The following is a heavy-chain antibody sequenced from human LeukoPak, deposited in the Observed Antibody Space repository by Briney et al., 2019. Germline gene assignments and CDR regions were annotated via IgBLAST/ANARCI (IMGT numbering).Heavy chain of an antibody. CDR1: GYTFTSYA. Sequence: GASVKVSCKASGYTFTSYAMNWVRQAPGQGLEWMGWINTNTGNPTYAQGFTGRFVFSLDTSVSTAYLQISSLKAEDTAVYYCARSGGSGSHYARYYYYYMDVWGKGTMVTVSS. J-gene: IGHJ6*03. CDR3: ARSGGSGSHYARYYYYYMDV. D-gene: IGHD3-10*01. V-gene: IGHV7-4-1*02. CDR2: INTNTGNP.